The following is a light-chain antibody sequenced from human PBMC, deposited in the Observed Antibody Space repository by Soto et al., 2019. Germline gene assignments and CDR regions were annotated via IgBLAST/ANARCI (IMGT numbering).Light chain of an antibody. V-gene: IGLV2-14*01. CDR1: SSDIGGYNA. Sequence: QSALTQPASASGSPGQTITISCTGTSSDIGGYNAVSWYQHHPGKAPKLIIYEVTHRPSGVSDRFSASKSGNTASLTISGLQAEDEADYYCNSFRVSHLYVFGTGTKVTV. J-gene: IGLJ1*01. CDR2: EVT. CDR3: NSFRVSHLYV.